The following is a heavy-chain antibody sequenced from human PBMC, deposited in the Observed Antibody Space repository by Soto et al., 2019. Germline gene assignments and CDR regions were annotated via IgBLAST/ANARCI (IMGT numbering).Heavy chain of an antibody. J-gene: IGHJ3*02. D-gene: IGHD1-26*01. CDR3: ARDIVGATKAFDI. CDR1: GFPFSSYA. CDR2: ISGSGGRT. V-gene: IGHV3-23*01. Sequence: GGSLRLSCAASGFPFSSYAMTWVRKTPGQGLQWVSSISGSGGRTYYADSVKGRFTISRDNSKNQFSLKLSSVTAADTAVYYCARDIVGATKAFDIWGQGTMVTVSS.